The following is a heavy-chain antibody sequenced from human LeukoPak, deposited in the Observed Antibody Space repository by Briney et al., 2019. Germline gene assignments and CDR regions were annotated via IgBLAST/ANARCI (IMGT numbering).Heavy chain of an antibody. CDR1: GFTFSSYG. V-gene: IGHV3-30*18. D-gene: IGHD6-6*01. CDR2: ISYDGSNK. Sequence: GGSLRLSCAASGFTFSSYGMHWVRQAPGKGLEWVAVISYDGSNKYYADSVKGRFTISRDNSKNTLYLQMNSLRAEDTAVYYCAKDRLGIAARPHNWFDSWGQGTLVTVSS. J-gene: IGHJ5*01. CDR3: AKDRLGIAARPHNWFDS.